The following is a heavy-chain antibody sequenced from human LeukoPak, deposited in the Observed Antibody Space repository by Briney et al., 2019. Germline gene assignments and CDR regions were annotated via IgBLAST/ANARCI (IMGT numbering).Heavy chain of an antibody. D-gene: IGHD2-21*02. CDR2: ISSSSSYI. J-gene: IGHJ4*02. CDR3: ARDQYLAYCGGDCYSGQFDY. V-gene: IGHV3-21*01. CDR1: GFTFSSYS. Sequence: GGSLRLSCAASGFTFSSYSMNWVRQAPGKGLEWVSSISSSSSYIYYADSVKGRFTISRDNAKSSLYLQMNSLRAEDTAVYYCARDQYLAYCGGDCYSGQFDYWGQGILVTVSS.